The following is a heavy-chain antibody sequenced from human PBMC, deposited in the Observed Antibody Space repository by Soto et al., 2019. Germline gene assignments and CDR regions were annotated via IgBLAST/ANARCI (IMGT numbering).Heavy chain of an antibody. V-gene: IGHV2-5*02. D-gene: IGHD3-9*01. Sequence: ITLKGSGPTLVKPTQPLTLTCTFSGFSLNTNGAGVGWIRQPPGKALEWLALSYWDDDKRYSHSLKSRLTITKDTSKNQVVLIMTNMDPVDTSTYYWAHTQTILLSFENWFDPWGHGTLVTVSS. CDR1: GFSLNTNGAG. J-gene: IGHJ5*02. CDR2: SYWDDDK. CDR3: AHTQTILLSFENWFDP.